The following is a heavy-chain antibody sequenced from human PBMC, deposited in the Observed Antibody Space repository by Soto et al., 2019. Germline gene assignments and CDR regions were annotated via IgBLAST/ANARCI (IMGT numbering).Heavy chain of an antibody. CDR1: GDSISSSSYY. CDR3: ARLVRGTGGERRYFDF. J-gene: IGHJ4*02. Sequence: PSETLSLTCTVSGDSISSSSYYWGWIRQPPGKRLEWIGNIHYSGSTYYNPSVESRVTISVDTSRSQFSLRLTSVTATDTALYYCARLVRGTGGERRYFDFWGQGTLVTVSS. D-gene: IGHD3-10*01. CDR2: IHYSGST. V-gene: IGHV4-39*01.